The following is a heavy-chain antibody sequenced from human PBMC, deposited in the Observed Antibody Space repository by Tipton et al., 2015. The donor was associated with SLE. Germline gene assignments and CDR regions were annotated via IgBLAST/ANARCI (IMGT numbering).Heavy chain of an antibody. CDR2: ISGSGDPNGSGATT. J-gene: IGHJ3*01. D-gene: IGHD3-10*01. CDR3: ASAGLWMHPGVLLAHDAFGL. Sequence: GSLRLSCEASGFTFRTHGLSWVRQAPGKGLEWVSGISGSGDPNGSGATTYYADSVKGRFTISRDNPKNTLYLQMDSLRAEDTAVYYCASAGLWMHPGVLLAHDAFGLWGQGTVVTVSP. CDR1: GFTFRTHG. V-gene: IGHV3-23*01.